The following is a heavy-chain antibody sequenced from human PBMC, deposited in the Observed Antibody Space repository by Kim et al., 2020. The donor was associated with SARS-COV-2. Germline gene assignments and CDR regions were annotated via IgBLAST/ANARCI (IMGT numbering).Heavy chain of an antibody. CDR1: GGSISSSSYY. D-gene: IGHD2-2*01. J-gene: IGHJ4*02. CDR2: IYYSGST. V-gene: IGHV4-39*01. Sequence: SETLSLTCTVSGGSISSSSYYWGWIRQPPGKGLEWIGSIYYSGSTYYNPSLNSRVTISVDTSKNQFSLKLSSVTAADTAVYYCATGIVVVPAAMHFWASAEEDYWGQGTLVTVSS. CDR3: ATGIVVVPAAMHFWASAEEDY.